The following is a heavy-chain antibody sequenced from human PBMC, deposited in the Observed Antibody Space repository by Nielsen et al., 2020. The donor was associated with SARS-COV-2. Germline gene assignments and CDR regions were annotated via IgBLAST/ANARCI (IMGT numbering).Heavy chain of an antibody. Sequence: GGSLRLSCAASGFTFSSYWMHWVRQAPGKGLGWVSSIGAIDGSTNYAESLRGRFAISRDNSKNTLYLQIDSLRTEDTAMYYCAKNPSRRDYGADYWGQGTLVTVSS. J-gene: IGHJ4*02. D-gene: IGHD4-17*01. V-gene: IGHV3-23*01. CDR2: IGAIDGST. CDR3: AKNPSRRDYGADY. CDR1: GFTFSSYW.